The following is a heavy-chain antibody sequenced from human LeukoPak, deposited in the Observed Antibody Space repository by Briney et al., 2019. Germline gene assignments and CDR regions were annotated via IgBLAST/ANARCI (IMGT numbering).Heavy chain of an antibody. V-gene: IGHV4-34*01. Sequence: SETLSLTCAVYGGSFSGYYWSWIRQPPGKGLEWIGEINHSGSTNYNPSLKSRVTISVDTSKNQFSLKLSSVTAADTAEYYCARDDYGAHYYYYYGMDVWGQGTTVTVSS. CDR2: INHSGST. CDR1: GGSFSGYY. CDR3: ARDDYGAHYYYYYGMDV. J-gene: IGHJ6*02. D-gene: IGHD4-17*01.